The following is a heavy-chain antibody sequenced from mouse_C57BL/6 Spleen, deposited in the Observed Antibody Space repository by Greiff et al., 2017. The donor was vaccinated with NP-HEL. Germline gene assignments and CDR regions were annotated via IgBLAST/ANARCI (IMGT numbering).Heavy chain of an antibody. CDR2: IWSGGST. Sequence: VQLQQSGPGLVQPSQSLSITCTVSGFSLTSYGVHWVRQSPGKGLEWLGVIWSGGSTDYNAAFISRLSISKDNSKSQVFFKMNSLQADDTAIYYCATGGRRGAWYFDVWGTGTTVTVSS. CDR1: GFSLTSYG. V-gene: IGHV2-2*01. CDR3: ATGGRRGAWYFDV. J-gene: IGHJ1*03.